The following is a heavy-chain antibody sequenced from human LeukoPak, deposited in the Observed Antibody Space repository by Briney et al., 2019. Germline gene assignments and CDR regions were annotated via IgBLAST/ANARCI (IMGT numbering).Heavy chain of an antibody. CDR3: ARGTGIITSCSV. D-gene: IGHD2-2*01. J-gene: IGHJ4*02. V-gene: IGHV4-30-2*01. CDR2: IYHSGST. CDR1: GVSISSGDYS. Sequence: SETLSLTCAVSGVSISSGDYSWNWIRQPPGKGLEWIGSIYHSGSTYYSPSLKSRVTMSVDRSKNQFSLKLSSVTAADTAVYYCARGTGIITSCSVWGQGTLVTVSS.